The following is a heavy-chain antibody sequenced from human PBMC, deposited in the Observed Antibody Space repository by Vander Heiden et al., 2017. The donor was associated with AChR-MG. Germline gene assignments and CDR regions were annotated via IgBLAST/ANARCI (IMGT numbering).Heavy chain of an antibody. CDR1: GGSFSGYY. J-gene: IGHJ6*02. CDR3: ARGKGLKYYYGMDV. CDR2: INHSGST. Sequence: QVQLQQWGAGLLKPSETLSLTCAVYGGSFSGYYWSWIRQPPGKGLEWIGEINHSGSTNYNPSLKSRVTISVDTSKNQFSLKLSSVTAADTAVYYCARGKGLKYYYGMDVWGQGTTVTVSS. V-gene: IGHV4-34*01.